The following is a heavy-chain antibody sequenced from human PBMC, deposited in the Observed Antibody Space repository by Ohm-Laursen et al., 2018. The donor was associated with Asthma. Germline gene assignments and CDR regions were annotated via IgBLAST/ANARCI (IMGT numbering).Heavy chain of an antibody. CDR3: ARIGPEWELPGREYSLHH. D-gene: IGHD1-26*01. CDR2: ISTASSFI. V-gene: IGHV3-21*01. CDR1: GYTFSRYS. J-gene: IGHJ1*01. Sequence: SLRLSCTASGYTFSRYSIHWVRQIPGKGLEWVASISTASSFIYYADSVRGPFTTSRDNARNSVYLQMNSLRAEDTALYYCARIGPEWELPGREYSLHHWGEGTLVTVSS.